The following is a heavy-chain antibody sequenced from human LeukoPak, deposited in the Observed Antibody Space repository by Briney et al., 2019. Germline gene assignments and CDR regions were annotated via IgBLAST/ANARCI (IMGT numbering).Heavy chain of an antibody. CDR1: GGSISSYY. V-gene: IGHV4-59*08. D-gene: IGHD6-19*01. CDR3: ARGAGYSSGWYHYFDY. CDR2: IYYSGST. Sequence: PTETLSLTCTVSGGSISSYYWSWIRQPPGKGLEWIGYIYYSGSTNYNPSLKSRVTISVDTSKNQFSLKLSSVTAADTAVYYCARGAGYSSGWYHYFDYWGQGTLVTVSS. J-gene: IGHJ4*02.